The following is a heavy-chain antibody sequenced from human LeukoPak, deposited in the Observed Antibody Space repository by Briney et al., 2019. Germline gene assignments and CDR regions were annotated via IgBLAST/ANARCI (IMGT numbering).Heavy chain of an antibody. CDR1: GFTFSSYW. CDR3: ARDRAPWGVGHCFDY. J-gene: IGHJ4*02. Sequence: QPGGSLRLSCAASGFTFSSYWMSWVRQAPGKGLEWVANIKQDGSEKYYVDSVKGRFTISRDNAKNSLYLQMNSLRAEDTAVYYCARDRAPWGVGHCFDYWGQGTLVTVSS. CDR2: IKQDGSEK. D-gene: IGHD3-10*01. V-gene: IGHV3-7*01.